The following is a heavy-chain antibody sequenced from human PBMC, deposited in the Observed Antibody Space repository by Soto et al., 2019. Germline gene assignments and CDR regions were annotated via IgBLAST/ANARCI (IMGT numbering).Heavy chain of an antibody. Sequence: GASVKVSCKASGGTFSNHIITWVRQAPGQGPEWMGRIIPMLDITNYAQKFQGRVTITADKSTTTAYMEVSSLRVEDTALYYCVAWSVNNLWGQGTPVTVSS. CDR2: IIPMLDIT. J-gene: IGHJ4*02. CDR3: VAWSVNNL. CDR1: GGTFSNHI. V-gene: IGHV1-69*02. D-gene: IGHD1-20*01.